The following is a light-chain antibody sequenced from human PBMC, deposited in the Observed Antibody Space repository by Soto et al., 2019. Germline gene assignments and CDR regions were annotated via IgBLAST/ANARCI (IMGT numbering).Light chain of an antibody. J-gene: IGKJ3*01. CDR2: ATS. CDR3: HNYNDRPFT. CDR1: QGFSNY. V-gene: IGKV1-27*01. Sequence: DIQMTQSPSSLSASVGDRVTITCRASQGFSNYLAWYQHKPGKVPMLLIYATSTLKSGAASRFSGSGSGTDFTLTITTWQPEDVETYSCHNYNDRPFTFGPGTKVDIK.